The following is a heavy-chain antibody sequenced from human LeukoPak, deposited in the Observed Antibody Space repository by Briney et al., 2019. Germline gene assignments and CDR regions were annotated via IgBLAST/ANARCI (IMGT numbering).Heavy chain of an antibody. CDR2: INSDGGST. D-gene: IGHD5-24*01. CDR1: GFTFSSYW. CDR3: ARRIQGMAPYYFDC. Sequence: GGSLRLSCTASGFTFSSYWMHWVRQAPGKGLVWVSRINSDGGSTSYADSVKGRFTISRDNAKNTLYLEMNSPRAEDTAVYYCARRIQGMAPYYFDCWGQGTLVTVSS. V-gene: IGHV3-74*01. J-gene: IGHJ4*02.